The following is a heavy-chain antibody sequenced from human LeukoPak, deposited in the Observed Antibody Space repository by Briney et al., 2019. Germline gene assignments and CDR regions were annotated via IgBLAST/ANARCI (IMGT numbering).Heavy chain of an antibody. CDR3: AKGTVIVVLDAY. Sequence: GGSLRLSCAASGFTFTTYAMSWVRQAPGKGLEWVSGISGGSGGSTYYAESVRGRFTISRDNSKNTLYLQMNSLRAEDTAVYCCAKGTVIVVLDAYWGQGTLVTVSS. D-gene: IGHD3-22*01. CDR2: ISGGSGGST. J-gene: IGHJ4*02. V-gene: IGHV3-23*01. CDR1: GFTFTTYA.